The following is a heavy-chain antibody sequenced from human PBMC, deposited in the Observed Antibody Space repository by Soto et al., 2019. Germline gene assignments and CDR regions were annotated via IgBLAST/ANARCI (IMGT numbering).Heavy chain of an antibody. CDR3: ATDLRLRRLYYYYGMDV. V-gene: IGHV1-24*01. Sequence: ASVKVSCKVSGYTLTELSMHWVRQAPGKGLEWMGGFDPEDGETIYAQKFQGRVTMTEDTSTDTAYMELSSLRSEDTAVFYCATDLRLRRLYYYYGMDVWGQGTTVTVSS. CDR1: GYTLTELS. CDR2: FDPEDGET. J-gene: IGHJ6*02. D-gene: IGHD5-12*01.